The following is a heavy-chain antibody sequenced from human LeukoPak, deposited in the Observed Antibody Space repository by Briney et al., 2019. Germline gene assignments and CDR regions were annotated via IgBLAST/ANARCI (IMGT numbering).Heavy chain of an antibody. CDR1: GFTFSSYS. Sequence: GGSLRLSCAASGFTFSSYSMNWVRQAPGKGLEWVSSISSSSSYIYYADSVKGRFTISRDNAKNSLYLQMNSLRAEDTAVYCCARAPRLQLPDYWGQGTLVTVSS. V-gene: IGHV3-21*01. D-gene: IGHD6-25*01. CDR2: ISSSSSYI. CDR3: ARAPRLQLPDY. J-gene: IGHJ4*02.